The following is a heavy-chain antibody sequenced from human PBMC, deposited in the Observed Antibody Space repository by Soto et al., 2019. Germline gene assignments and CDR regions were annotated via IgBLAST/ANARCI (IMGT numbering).Heavy chain of an antibody. J-gene: IGHJ3*01. D-gene: IGHD2-2*01. V-gene: IGHV3-7*01. Sequence: GGSLRLSCAASGFTFSGYWMNWVRQAPGKGLEWVANIKQDGSEKSYVESVKGRFIISRDNATNSLYLQMHSRIAEDTAMYYCAIYCGSPRSLISLSDXWGPGTIVTVSX. CDR1: GFTFSGYW. CDR2: IKQDGSEK. CDR3: AIYCGSPRSLISLSDX.